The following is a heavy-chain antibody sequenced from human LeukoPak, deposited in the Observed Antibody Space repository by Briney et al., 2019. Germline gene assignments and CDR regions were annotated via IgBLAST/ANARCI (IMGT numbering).Heavy chain of an antibody. D-gene: IGHD3-9*01. J-gene: IGHJ4*02. V-gene: IGHV3-48*03. CDR3: ARDGYDVLTGNQALFDY. Sequence: GGSLRLSCAASGFTFSSYEMNWVRQAPGKGLEWVSYISSSGGAIYYADSVKGRFSISRDNAKNSLYLQVYSLRAEDTAVYYCARDGYDVLTGNQALFDYWGRGTLVTVSS. CDR2: ISSSGGAI. CDR1: GFTFSSYE.